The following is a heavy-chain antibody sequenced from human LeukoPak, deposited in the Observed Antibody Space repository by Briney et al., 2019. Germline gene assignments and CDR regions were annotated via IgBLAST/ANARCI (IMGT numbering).Heavy chain of an antibody. J-gene: IGHJ5*02. V-gene: IGHV4-59*01. D-gene: IGHD4-17*01. CDR3: ARNDYGDCWFDP. CDR2: ISDSGST. Sequence: SETLSLTCTVSGGSMNNYYWSWIRQAPGKGLEWIGYISDSGSTNYNPSLRSRVTISVDTSKNQFSLKLSSVTAADTALYYCARNDYGDCWFDPWGQGTLVTVSS. CDR1: GGSMNNYY.